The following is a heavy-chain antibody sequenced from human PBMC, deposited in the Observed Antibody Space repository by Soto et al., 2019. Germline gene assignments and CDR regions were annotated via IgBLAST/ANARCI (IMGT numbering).Heavy chain of an antibody. Sequence: GGSLRLSCAASGFTFSSYWMSWVRQAPGKGLEWVANIKQDGSEKYYVDSVKGRFTISRDNAKNSLYLQMNSLRAEDTAVYYCARDLKIAVAGIDYWGQGTLVTVSS. CDR3: ARDLKIAVAGIDY. D-gene: IGHD6-19*01. V-gene: IGHV3-7*01. J-gene: IGHJ4*02. CDR2: IKQDGSEK. CDR1: GFTFSSYW.